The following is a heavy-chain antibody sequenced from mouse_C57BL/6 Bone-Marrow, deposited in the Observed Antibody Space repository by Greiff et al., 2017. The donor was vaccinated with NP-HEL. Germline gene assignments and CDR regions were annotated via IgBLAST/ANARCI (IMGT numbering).Heavy chain of an antibody. Sequence: QVQLQQPGAELVMPGASVKLSCKASGYTFTSYWMHWVKQRPGQGLEWIGEIDPSDSYTNYNQKFKGKSTLTVDKSSSTAYMQRSSLTSEDSAVYYCARRLRYFDVWGTGTTVTVSS. CDR1: GYTFTSYW. D-gene: IGHD3-2*02. J-gene: IGHJ1*03. V-gene: IGHV1-69*01. CDR2: IDPSDSYT. CDR3: ARRLRYFDV.